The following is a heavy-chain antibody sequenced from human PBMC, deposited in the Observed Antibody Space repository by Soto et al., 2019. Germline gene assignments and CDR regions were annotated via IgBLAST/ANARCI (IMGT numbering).Heavy chain of an antibody. J-gene: IGHJ4*02. Sequence: PSETLSLTCTVSGGSISSHFWSWVRQPPGKGLEWIAYLHYSGSTNFNPSLNSRVTISIDTSKNQFSLKLSSVTAADTAVYYCARDVSSDTTGFRGYDLWGQGTQVTVSS. D-gene: IGHD3-10*01. V-gene: IGHV4-59*11. CDR2: LHYSGST. CDR1: GGSISSHF. CDR3: ARDVSSDTTGFRGYDL.